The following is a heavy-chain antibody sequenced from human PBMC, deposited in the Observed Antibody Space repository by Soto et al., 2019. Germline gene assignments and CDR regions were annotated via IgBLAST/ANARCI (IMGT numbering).Heavy chain of an antibody. CDR2: IDPSDSYT. CDR3: ARRVVAAHPDYYYGMDV. J-gene: IGHJ6*02. V-gene: IGHV5-10-1*01. CDR1: GYSFTSYW. Sequence: GESLKISCKGSGYSFTSYWISWVRQMPGKGLEWMGRIDPSDSYTNYSPSFQGHVTISADKSISTAYLQWSSLKASDTAMYYCARRVVAAHPDYYYGMDVWGQGTTVTVS. D-gene: IGHD2-2*01.